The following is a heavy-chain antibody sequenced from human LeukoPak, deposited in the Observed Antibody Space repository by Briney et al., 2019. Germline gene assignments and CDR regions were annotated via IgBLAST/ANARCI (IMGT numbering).Heavy chain of an antibody. Sequence: SETLSLTCAVSGYSISSGYYWGWIRQPPGKGLEXVGSIFHSGSTYYNPSLKSRVTISVDTSKNQFSLKLSSVTAADTAVYYCARDRGVAVAGPPGYWGQGTLVTVSS. V-gene: IGHV4-38-2*02. J-gene: IGHJ4*02. D-gene: IGHD6-19*01. CDR2: IFHSGST. CDR3: ARDRGVAVAGPPGY. CDR1: GYSISSGYY.